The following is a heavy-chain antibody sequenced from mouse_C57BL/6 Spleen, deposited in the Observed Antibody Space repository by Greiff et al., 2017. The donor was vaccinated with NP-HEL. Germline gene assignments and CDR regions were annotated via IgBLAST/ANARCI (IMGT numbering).Heavy chain of an antibody. J-gene: IGHJ2*01. V-gene: IGHV5-17*01. CDR1: GFTFSDYG. CDR3: ASREGSYFDY. Sequence: DVQLVESGGGLVKPGGSLKLSCAASGFTFSDYGMHWVRQAPEKGLEWVAYISSGSSTIYYADTVKGRFTISRDNAKNTLFLQMTSLRAEDTAMYYCASREGSYFDYWGQGTTLTVSS. CDR2: ISSGSSTI.